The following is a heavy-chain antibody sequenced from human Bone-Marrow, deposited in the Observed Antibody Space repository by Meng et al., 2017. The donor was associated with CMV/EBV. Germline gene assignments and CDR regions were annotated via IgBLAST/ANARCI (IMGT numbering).Heavy chain of an antibody. J-gene: IGHJ4*02. CDR2: IYYSGST. D-gene: IGHD3-10*02. CDR3: ARDDVGPIGQY. CDR1: GGAISSSSYY. V-gene: IGHV4-39*07. Sequence: GSLRLSCTVSGGAISSSSYYWGWIRQPPGKGLEWIGSIYYSGSTYYNPSLKSRVTISVDTSKNHFSLKLSSVTAADTAVYYCARDDVGPIGQYWGQGTLVTVSS.